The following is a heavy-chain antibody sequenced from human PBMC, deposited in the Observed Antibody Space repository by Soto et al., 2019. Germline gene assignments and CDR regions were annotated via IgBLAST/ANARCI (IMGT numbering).Heavy chain of an antibody. D-gene: IGHD3-16*01. J-gene: IGHJ5*02. Sequence: ASVKVSCKASGYTFTDYYVHWVRQAPGQGLEWMGWINPNVGGTNYARKFQGRVTMTRGTSISTVYMKLTRLSPDDTAIYYCARGGREVPRIPYDTWGQGTRVTVSS. CDR2: INPNVGGT. CDR1: GYTFTDYY. CDR3: ARGGREVPRIPYDT. V-gene: IGHV1-2*02.